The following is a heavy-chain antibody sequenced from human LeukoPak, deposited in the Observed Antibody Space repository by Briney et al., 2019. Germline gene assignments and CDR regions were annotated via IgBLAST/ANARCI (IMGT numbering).Heavy chain of an antibody. Sequence: GGSLRLSCAASGFTFSSYAMHWVRQAPGKGLECVALISYDGSNKDYADSVKGRFTISRDNSKNTLYLQMNSLRAGDTAMYYCARDNLGSIDIWGQGTLVTVSS. CDR3: ARDNLGSIDI. CDR1: GFTFSSYA. D-gene: IGHD7-27*01. V-gene: IGHV3-30-3*01. CDR2: ISYDGSNK. J-gene: IGHJ3*02.